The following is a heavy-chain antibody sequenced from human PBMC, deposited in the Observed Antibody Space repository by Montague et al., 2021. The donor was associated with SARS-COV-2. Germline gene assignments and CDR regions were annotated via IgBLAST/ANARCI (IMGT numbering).Heavy chain of an antibody. J-gene: IGHJ4*02. CDR2: THYSGIT. V-gene: IGHV4-59*01. D-gene: IGHD3-22*01. Sequence: SETLSLTCTVSGASITDFYWSWIRQPPRKGLEWIGYTHYSGITNYNPSLRSRVTMSIDMPKSRFSLNLRSVTAADTAIYFCARITEVVPFDFWGQGTLVSVSS. CDR1: GASITDFY. CDR3: ARITEVVPFDF.